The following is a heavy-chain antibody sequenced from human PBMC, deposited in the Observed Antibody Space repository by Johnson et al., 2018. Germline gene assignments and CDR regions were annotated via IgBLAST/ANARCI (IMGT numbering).Heavy chain of an antibody. CDR3: VKDYGAGYGYFQH. CDR1: GFTFDDYA. J-gene: IGHJ1*01. CDR2: ISWNSGSI. Sequence: VQLVQSGGGLVQPGRSLRLSCAASGFTFDDYAMHWVRQAPGKGLEWVSGISWNSGSIGYADSVKGRFTISRDNSKTTLYLQMNSLRAEDTAVYYLVKDYGAGYGYFQHWGQGTLVTVSS. V-gene: IGHV3-9*01. D-gene: IGHD3-16*01.